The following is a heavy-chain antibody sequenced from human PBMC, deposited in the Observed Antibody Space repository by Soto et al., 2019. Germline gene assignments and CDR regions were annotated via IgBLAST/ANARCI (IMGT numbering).Heavy chain of an antibody. CDR3: ARGGFNGYSYGPWGGYGMDV. CDR2: INPNSGGT. J-gene: IGHJ6*02. D-gene: IGHD5-18*01. CDR1: GYTFTGYY. Sequence: ASVKVSCKASGYTFTGYYMHWVRQAPGQGLEWMGWINPNSGGTNYAQKFQGWVTMTRDTSISTAYMELSRLRSDDTAVYYCARGGFNGYSYGPWGGYGMDVWGQGTTVTVSS. V-gene: IGHV1-2*04.